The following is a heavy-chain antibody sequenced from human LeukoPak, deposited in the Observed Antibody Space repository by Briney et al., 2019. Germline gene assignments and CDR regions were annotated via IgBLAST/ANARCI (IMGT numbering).Heavy chain of an antibody. D-gene: IGHD2-15*01. Sequence: GGSPRLSCAASGLSVSTKYMTWVRQAAGKGLEWVSGIYTGDNTHYADSVRGRFTISRDNFKNTPYLQMNSLRADDTAVYYCTARPDSFRGPSDYWGQGTLVTVSS. V-gene: IGHV3-66*01. CDR1: GLSVSTKY. CDR3: TARPDSFRGPSDY. J-gene: IGHJ4*02. CDR2: IYTGDNT.